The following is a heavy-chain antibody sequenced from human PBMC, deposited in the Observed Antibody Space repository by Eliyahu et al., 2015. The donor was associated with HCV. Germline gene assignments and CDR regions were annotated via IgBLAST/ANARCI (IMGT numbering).Heavy chain of an antibody. J-gene: IGHJ4*02. CDR3: ARVESRIAAADYYFDY. CDR1: GXSISSGGYY. D-gene: IGHD6-13*01. Sequence: QVQLQESGPGLVKPSQTLSLTCTVSGXSISSGGYYWSWIRQHPGKGLEWIGYIYYSGXTYYNPSLKSRVTISVDTSKNQFSLKLSSVTAADTAVYYCARVESRIAAADYYFDYWGQGTLVTVSS. V-gene: IGHV4-31*03. CDR2: IYYSGXT.